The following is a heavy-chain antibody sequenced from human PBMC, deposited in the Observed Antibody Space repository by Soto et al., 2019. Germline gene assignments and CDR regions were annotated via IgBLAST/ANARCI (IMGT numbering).Heavy chain of an antibody. V-gene: IGHV3-74*01. CDR3: VRDDLGLAIDY. CDR1: GFTFRSYW. CDR2: GHSGGRST. J-gene: IGHJ4*02. Sequence: EVQLVESGGGLVQPGGSLRLSCAASGFTFRSYWMHWVRQAPGGGLVWVSRGHSGGRSTTYADSVKGRFTITRDNAKNTVYVQMNSLRREDTAVYDCVRDDLGLAIDYWGLGTLVTVSS.